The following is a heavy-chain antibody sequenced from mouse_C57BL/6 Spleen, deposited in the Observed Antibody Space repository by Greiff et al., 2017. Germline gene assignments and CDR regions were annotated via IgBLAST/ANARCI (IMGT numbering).Heavy chain of an antibody. CDR1: GYTFTSYW. CDR3: ADPIYYGNYYAMDD. Sequence: QVQLQQSGTELVKPGASVKLSCKASGYTFTSYWMHWVKQRPGQGLEWIGNINPSNGGTNYNEKFKNKATLTVDKSSSTAYMQLSSLTSEDSSVYYCADPIYYGNYYAMDDWGQGTSVTVSS. V-gene: IGHV1-53*01. D-gene: IGHD2-1*01. CDR2: INPSNGGT. J-gene: IGHJ4*01.